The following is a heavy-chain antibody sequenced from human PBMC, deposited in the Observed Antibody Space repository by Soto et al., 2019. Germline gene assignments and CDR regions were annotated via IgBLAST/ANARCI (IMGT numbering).Heavy chain of an antibody. CDR3: ARRGGHYYGSGSYWGPYYYYGMDV. J-gene: IGHJ6*02. CDR1: GYTFTSYA. D-gene: IGHD3-10*01. Sequence: VQLLESGGGLVQPGGSLRLSCAASGYTFTSYAMHWVRQAPGQRLEWMGWINAGNGNTKYSQKFQGRVTITRDTSASTAYMELSSLRSEDTAVYYCARRGGHYYGSGSYWGPYYYYGMDVWGQGTTVTVSS. V-gene: IGHV1-3*01. CDR2: INAGNGNT.